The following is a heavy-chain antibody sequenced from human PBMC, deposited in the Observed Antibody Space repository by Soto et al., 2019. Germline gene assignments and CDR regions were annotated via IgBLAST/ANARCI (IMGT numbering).Heavy chain of an antibody. CDR2: INHSGST. D-gene: IGHD2-8*01. CDR1: GGSFSGYY. Sequence: PSETLSLTCAVYGGSFSGYYWSWIRQPPGKGLEWIGEINHSGSTNYNPSLKSRVTISVDTSKNQFSLKLSSVTAADTAVYYCASPGVYYGMDVWGQVTTFTVSS. J-gene: IGHJ6*02. CDR3: ASPGVYYGMDV. V-gene: IGHV4-34*01.